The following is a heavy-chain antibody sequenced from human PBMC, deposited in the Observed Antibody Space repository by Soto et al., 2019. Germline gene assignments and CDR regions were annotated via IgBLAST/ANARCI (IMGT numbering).Heavy chain of an antibody. CDR2: ISPGGYDT. Sequence: EAQLWESGGDLVQPGRSLRLSCAASGFTFSRFGMSWVRQAPGKGLEWVSGISPGGYDTYYADSVKGRFTISRDNSKNTLSLQMNSLRGDDTAVYYCASNSATHDYWGQGTLVTVSS. V-gene: IGHV3-23*01. J-gene: IGHJ4*02. D-gene: IGHD1-1*01. CDR1: GFTFSRFG. CDR3: ASNSATHDY.